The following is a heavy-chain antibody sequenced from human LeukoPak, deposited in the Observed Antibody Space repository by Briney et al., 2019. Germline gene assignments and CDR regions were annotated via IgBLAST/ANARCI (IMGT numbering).Heavy chain of an antibody. CDR1: GSTFSTYT. CDR3: ARASYDFTDYYFDY. D-gene: IGHD3-3*01. Sequence: GGPRGSSFAASGSTFSTYTMNWVRQAPGKGLEWSSPISSSSSYIYYADSVKGRFTISRGNAKNSLYLQMNSLRAEDTAVYYRARASYDFTDYYFDYWGQGTLVTVSS. CDR2: ISSSSSYI. J-gene: IGHJ4*02. V-gene: IGHV3-21*01.